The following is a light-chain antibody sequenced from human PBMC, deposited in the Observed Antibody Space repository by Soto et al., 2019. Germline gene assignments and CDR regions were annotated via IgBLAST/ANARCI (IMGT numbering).Light chain of an antibody. V-gene: IGKV3-20*01. CDR3: QQYSSSRT. CDR2: GGS. Sequence: IVLTQSPGTLSLSPGERSTLYGRASQSVSSNHLAWYQQKPGQAPRLLIYGGSSRATGIPVRFSGSGSETDFTPTITRLEPEDFAMYYCQQYSSSRTFGQGTRGDIK. J-gene: IGKJ1*01. CDR1: QSVSSNH.